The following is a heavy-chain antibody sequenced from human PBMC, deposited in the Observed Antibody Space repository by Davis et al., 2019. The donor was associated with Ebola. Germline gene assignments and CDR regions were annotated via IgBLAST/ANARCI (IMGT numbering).Heavy chain of an antibody. CDR1: GFTFTSSA. CDR3: AREKIVVDITEPYYYYYGMDV. D-gene: IGHD3-22*01. J-gene: IGHJ6*04. CDR2: INLSGGST. V-gene: IGHV1-46*01. Sequence: AASVKVSCKASGFTFTSSAMHWVRQAPGQGLEWMGIINLSGGSTSYAQKFQGRVTMTRDTSTSTVYMELSSLRSEDTAVYYCAREKIVVDITEPYYYYYGMDVWGKGTTVTVSS.